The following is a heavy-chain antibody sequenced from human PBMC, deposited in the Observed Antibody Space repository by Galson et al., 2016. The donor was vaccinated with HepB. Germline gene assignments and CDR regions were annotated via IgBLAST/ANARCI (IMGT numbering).Heavy chain of an antibody. CDR3: AKFQYNERVDAFDI. CDR1: GFTFSLYA. Sequence: SLRLSCAASGFTFSLYAMNWVRQAPGKGPEWVSYIHTTTGNIYYADSVKGRFTISRDTAKNLLYLKMNSLRDEETSLYYCAKFQYNERVDAFDIGGQGKMVTVSS. D-gene: IGHD1-26*01. CDR2: IHTTTGNI. V-gene: IGHV3-48*02. J-gene: IGHJ3*02.